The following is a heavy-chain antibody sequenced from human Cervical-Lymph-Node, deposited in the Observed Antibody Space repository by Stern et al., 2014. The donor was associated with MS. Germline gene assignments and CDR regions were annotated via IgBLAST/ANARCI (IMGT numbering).Heavy chain of an antibody. Sequence: EVQLVESGGGLVKPGGSLLLSCAASGFPFSSHSMNWVRQAPGKGLEWFSSISSVGSFYAESVQGRFTISRDNAKDSLFLQMNSLRVDDTAVYYCAREPQGGAWYYGMDVWGQGTTVTVSS. V-gene: IGHV3-21*06. CDR2: ISSVGS. CDR3: AREPQGGAWYYGMDV. J-gene: IGHJ6*02. D-gene: IGHD1-26*01. CDR1: GFPFSSHS.